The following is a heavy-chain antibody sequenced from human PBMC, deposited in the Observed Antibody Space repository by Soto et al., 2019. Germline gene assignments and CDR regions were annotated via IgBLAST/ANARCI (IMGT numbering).Heavy chain of an antibody. CDR1: GFTFDDHA. CDR2: ISWNSGNI. CDR3: VRDMDVSGYARFDY. D-gene: IGHD3-22*01. J-gene: IGHJ4*02. V-gene: IGHV3-9*01. Sequence: EVQLVESGGGLVQPGRSLRLSCAASGFTFDDHAMHWVRQVPGKGLEWGSGISWNSGNIGYADSVKGRFTISRDNAENSLYLQMNSLRVEDTALYYCVRDMDVSGYARFDYWGQGTLVTVSS.